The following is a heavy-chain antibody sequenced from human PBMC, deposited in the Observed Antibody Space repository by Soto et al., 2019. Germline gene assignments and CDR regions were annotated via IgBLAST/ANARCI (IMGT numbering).Heavy chain of an antibody. Sequence: PGESLKISCKGSGYSFNTYWIAWVRQMPGKGLEWMGIIHPGNSDTRYSPSFQGQVTISADKSLRTAYLQWTSLKASDTALYYCARTRSFTLGFYYDGMDVWGQGTTVTVSS. D-gene: IGHD6-6*01. J-gene: IGHJ6*02. CDR1: GYSFNTYW. V-gene: IGHV5-51*01. CDR2: IHPGNSDT. CDR3: ARTRSFTLGFYYDGMDV.